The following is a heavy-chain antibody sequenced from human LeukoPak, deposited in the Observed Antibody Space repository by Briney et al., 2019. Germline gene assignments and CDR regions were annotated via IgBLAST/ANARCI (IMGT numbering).Heavy chain of an antibody. Sequence: SETLSLTCTVSGGSISSSTYYWGWIRQPPGQGLEWIGAIYYTGTTYYNPSLRSRVTIYVDTSKNQFSMNLSSVTAADTALYYCASAPRQGSIGGLDYWGQGTLVTVSS. J-gene: IGHJ4*02. CDR3: ASAPRQGSIGGLDY. CDR1: GGSISSSTYY. V-gene: IGHV4-39*01. CDR2: IYYTGTT. D-gene: IGHD3-16*01.